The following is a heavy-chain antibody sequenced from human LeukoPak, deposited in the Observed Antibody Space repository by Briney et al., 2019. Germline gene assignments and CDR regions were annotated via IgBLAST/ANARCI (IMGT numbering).Heavy chain of an antibody. CDR2: ISGDGART. J-gene: IGHJ4*02. CDR3: APSTFDY. V-gene: IGHV3-23*01. CDR1: GFIFNNYV. Sequence: GGSLRLSCAASGFIFNNYVMSWVRQAPGKGLEWVSAISGDGARTYYADSVKGRFTISRDNSKNTLYLQMNSLRAEDTAVYYCAPSTFDYWGQGTLVTVSS.